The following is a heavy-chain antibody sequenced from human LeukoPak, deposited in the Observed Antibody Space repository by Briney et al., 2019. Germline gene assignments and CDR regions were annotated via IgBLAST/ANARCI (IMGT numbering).Heavy chain of an antibody. V-gene: IGHV1-8*03. CDR3: ARELRNYDFWSGYSLFDY. J-gene: IGHJ4*02. CDR1: GYTFTSYD. D-gene: IGHD3-3*01. CDR2: MNPNSGNT. Sequence: GASVKVSCKASGYTFTSYDINWVRQATGQGLEWMGWMNPNSGNTGYAQKFQGRVTITRNTSISTAYMELRSLRSDDTAVYYCARELRNYDFWSGYSLFDYWGQGTLVTVSS.